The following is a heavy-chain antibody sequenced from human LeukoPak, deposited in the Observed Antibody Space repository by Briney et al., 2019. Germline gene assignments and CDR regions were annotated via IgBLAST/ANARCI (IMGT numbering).Heavy chain of an antibody. J-gene: IGHJ3*02. CDR2: ISSSSSYI. V-gene: IGHV3-21*01. Sequence: GGSLRLSCAASGFTFSSYSMNWVRQAPGKGLEWVSSISSSSSYIYYADSVKGRFTISRDNAKNSLYLQMNSLRAEDTAVYYCARDEFPGYYYDSSGYPAFDIWGQGTMVTVSS. D-gene: IGHD3-22*01. CDR1: GFTFSSYS. CDR3: ARDEFPGYYYDSSGYPAFDI.